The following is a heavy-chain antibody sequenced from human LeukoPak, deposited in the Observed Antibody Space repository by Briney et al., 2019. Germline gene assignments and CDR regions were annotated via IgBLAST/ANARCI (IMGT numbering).Heavy chain of an antibody. CDR2: IYYSGST. D-gene: IGHD3-22*01. J-gene: IGHJ4*02. Sequence: SETLSLTCTVSGGSISSGGYYWSWIRQHPGKGLEWIGYIYYSGSTYYNPSLKSRVTISVDTSKNQFSLKLSSVTAADTAVYYCAREDYYDSSGFDWGLGTLVTVSS. CDR3: AREDYYDSSGFD. V-gene: IGHV4-31*03. CDR1: GGSISSGGYY.